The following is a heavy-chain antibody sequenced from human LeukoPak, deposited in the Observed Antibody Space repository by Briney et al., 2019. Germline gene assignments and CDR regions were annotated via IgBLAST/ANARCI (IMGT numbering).Heavy chain of an antibody. D-gene: IGHD6-6*01. CDR1: GYTFTDYY. CDR2: IHPNSGGT. J-gene: IGHJ4*02. CDR3: GRKSAARKTSEFDY. Sequence: SVKLSCKASGYTFTDYYMNWVRQAPGQGLEWMGWIHPNSGGTNYAQKFQGRVTMTRDTSISTAYMELSRLTFDDTAVYYCGRKSAARKTSEFDYWGQGTLVTVSS. V-gene: IGHV1-2*02.